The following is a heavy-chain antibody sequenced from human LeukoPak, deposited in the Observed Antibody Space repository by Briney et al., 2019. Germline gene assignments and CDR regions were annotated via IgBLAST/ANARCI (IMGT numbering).Heavy chain of an antibody. J-gene: IGHJ4*02. CDR3: ARSRTSSPYDKNLNF. D-gene: IGHD1-14*01. CDR2: ISSSINYI. CDR1: GFTFSSYT. V-gene: IGHV3-21*01. Sequence: PGGSLRLSCAASGFTFSSYTMSWVREAPGKGLEWVSSISSSINYIYHADSVKGRFSISRDYAQNSVYLQMNSLKDEDTAVYYCARSRTSSPYDKNLNFWGQGTLVIVSS.